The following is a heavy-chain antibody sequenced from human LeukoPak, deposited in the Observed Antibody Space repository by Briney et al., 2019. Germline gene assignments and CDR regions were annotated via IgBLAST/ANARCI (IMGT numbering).Heavy chain of an antibody. CDR2: INHSGST. CDR3: ARALRGYCSSTSCFHFDY. V-gene: IGHV4-34*01. Sequence: SETLSLTCAVYGGSFSGYYWSWIRQPPGKGLEWIGEINHSGSTNYNPSLKSRVTISVDTSKNQFSLKLSPVTAADTAVYYCARALRGYCSSTSCFHFDYWGQGTLVTVSS. D-gene: IGHD2-2*01. J-gene: IGHJ4*02. CDR1: GGSFSGYY.